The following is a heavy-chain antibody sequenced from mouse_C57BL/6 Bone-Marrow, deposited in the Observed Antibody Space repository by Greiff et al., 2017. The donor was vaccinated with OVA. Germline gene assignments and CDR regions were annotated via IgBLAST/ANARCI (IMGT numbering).Heavy chain of an antibody. Sequence: VQLQQSGPELVKPGASVKMSCKASGYTFTDYNMHWVKQSHGKSLEWIGYINPKNGGTSYNQKFKGKATLTVNKSSSTAYMELRPLTSEDSSVYYFAMDGYFYADYWGPGTTLTVSS. J-gene: IGHJ2*01. V-gene: IGHV1-22*01. CDR2: INPKNGGT. D-gene: IGHD2-3*01. CDR1: GYTFTDYN. CDR3: AMDGYFYADY.